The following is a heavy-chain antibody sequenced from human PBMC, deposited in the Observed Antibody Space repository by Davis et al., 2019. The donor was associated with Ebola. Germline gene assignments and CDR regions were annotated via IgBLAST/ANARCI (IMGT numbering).Heavy chain of an antibody. Sequence: AASVKVSCKASGYTFTGYTIHWVRQAPGQRLEWIGWISPDNGNTKYSQKFQDRVTLTRDTSASTAYMELSSLRSEDTAVYYCARDGQLAQLFDYWGQGTLVTVSS. D-gene: IGHD6-6*01. J-gene: IGHJ4*02. CDR3: ARDGQLAQLFDY. V-gene: IGHV1-3*01. CDR1: GYTFTGYT. CDR2: ISPDNGNT.